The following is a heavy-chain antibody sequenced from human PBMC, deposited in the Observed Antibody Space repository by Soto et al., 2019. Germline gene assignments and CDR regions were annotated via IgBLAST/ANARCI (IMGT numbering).Heavy chain of an antibody. Sequence: QVQLQESGPGLVKPSQTLSLTCTVSGGSISSASYYWTWIRQHPGKGLEWIGYIYHSGSTYYNPSLKSRITISVDTSKNQFSLKLSSVTAADTAVYYWAREGRGYSYGKYFDYWGQGTLVTVSS. D-gene: IGHD5-18*01. CDR1: GGSISSASYY. CDR3: AREGRGYSYGKYFDY. V-gene: IGHV4-31*03. CDR2: IYHSGST. J-gene: IGHJ4*02.